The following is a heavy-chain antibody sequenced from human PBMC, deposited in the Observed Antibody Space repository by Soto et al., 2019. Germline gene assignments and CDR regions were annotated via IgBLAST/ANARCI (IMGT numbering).Heavy chain of an antibody. CDR2: IIPISDTT. CDR3: ARSQGSSTSLEIYYSYYYGMDV. V-gene: IGHV1-69*01. CDR1: GGTFSSYA. J-gene: IGHJ6*02. Sequence: QVQLVQSGAEVKKPGSSVKVSCKASGGTFSSYAISWVRQAPGQGLGWMGGIIPISDTTNYAQKFQGRVTITADESTSTADMELSSLRSEDTAVYYCARSQGSSTSLEIYYSYYYGMDVWGQGTTVTVSS. D-gene: IGHD2-2*01.